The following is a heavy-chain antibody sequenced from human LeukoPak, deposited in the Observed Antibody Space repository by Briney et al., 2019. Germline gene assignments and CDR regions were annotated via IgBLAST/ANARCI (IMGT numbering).Heavy chain of an antibody. J-gene: IGHJ5*02. D-gene: IGHD6-6*01. V-gene: IGHV1-8*01. Sequence: GASVKVSCKASGYTFTSYDINWVRQATGQGLELMGWMNPNSGNTGYAQKLQGRITMTRNTSISTAYMELSSLRSEDTAVYYCASRSLFEYSSSFLDPWGQGTLVTVSS. CDR1: GYTFTSYD. CDR3: ASRSLFEYSSSFLDP. CDR2: MNPNSGNT.